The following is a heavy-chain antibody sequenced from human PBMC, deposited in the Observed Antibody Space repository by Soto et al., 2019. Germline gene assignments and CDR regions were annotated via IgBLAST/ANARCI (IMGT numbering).Heavy chain of an antibody. V-gene: IGHV3-30*18. CDR2: ISYDGSNK. J-gene: IGHJ6*02. Sequence: GGSLRLSCAASGFTFSSYGMHWVRQAPGKGLEWVAVISYDGSNKYYADSVKGRFTISRDNSKNTLYLQMNSLRAEDTAVYYCAKELADYYYYYGMDVWGQGTTVTVSS. CDR1: GFTFSSYG. CDR3: AKELADYYYYYGMDV.